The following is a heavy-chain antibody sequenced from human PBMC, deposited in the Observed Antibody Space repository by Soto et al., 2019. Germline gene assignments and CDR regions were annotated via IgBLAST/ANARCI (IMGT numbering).Heavy chain of an antibody. Sequence: PGRSLRLSCSASGFTLSSYALSWVRHAPGKGLEWVPASSGSGGSTYYADSVKGRCTISRDNSKNTLYLQMNSLRAEDTAVYYCAKGKHYYDSSGYLNWFDPWGQGTLVTVSS. J-gene: IGHJ5*02. D-gene: IGHD3-22*01. CDR1: GFTLSSYA. V-gene: IGHV3-23*01. CDR3: AKGKHYYDSSGYLNWFDP. CDR2: SSGSGGST.